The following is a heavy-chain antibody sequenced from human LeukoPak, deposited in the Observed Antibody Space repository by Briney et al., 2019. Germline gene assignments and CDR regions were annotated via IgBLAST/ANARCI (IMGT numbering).Heavy chain of an antibody. J-gene: IGHJ4*02. CDR1: GFTFSSYA. CDR3: ARGRLGPHYFDY. V-gene: IGHV3-30*04. Sequence: GGSLRLSCAASGFTFSSYAMHWVRQAPGKGLEWVAVISYDGSNKYYADSVKGRFTISRDNAKNSLYLQMNSLRDEDTAVYYCARGRLGPHYFDYWGQGTLVTVSS. D-gene: IGHD1-26*01. CDR2: ISYDGSNK.